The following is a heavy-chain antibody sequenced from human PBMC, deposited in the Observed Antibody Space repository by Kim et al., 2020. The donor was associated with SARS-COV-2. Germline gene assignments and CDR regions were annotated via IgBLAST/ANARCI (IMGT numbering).Heavy chain of an antibody. V-gene: IGHV3-30*04. Sequence: GGSLRLSCAASGFTFSSYAMHWVRQAPGKGLEWVAVISYDGSNKYYADSVKGRFTISRDNSKNTLYLQMNSLRAEDTAVYYCARENPGFGELLYFDYWGQGTLVTVSS. CDR1: GFTFSSYA. CDR3: ARENPGFGELLYFDY. D-gene: IGHD3-10*01. CDR2: ISYDGSNK. J-gene: IGHJ4*02.